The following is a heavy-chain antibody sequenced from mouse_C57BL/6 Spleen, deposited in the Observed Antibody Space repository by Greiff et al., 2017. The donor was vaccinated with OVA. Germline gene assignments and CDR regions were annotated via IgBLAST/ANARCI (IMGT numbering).Heavy chain of an antibody. J-gene: IGHJ2*01. CDR2: IDPSDSET. CDR3: ALYDYDVSYYFDY. V-gene: IGHV1-52*01. D-gene: IGHD2-4*01. Sequence: VQLQQPGAELVRPGSSVKLSCKASGYTFTSYWMHWVKQRPIQGLEWIGNIDPSDSETHYNQKFTDKATLTVDKSSSTAYMQLSSLTSEDSAVYYCALYDYDVSYYFDYWGKGTTLTVSS. CDR1: GYTFTSYW.